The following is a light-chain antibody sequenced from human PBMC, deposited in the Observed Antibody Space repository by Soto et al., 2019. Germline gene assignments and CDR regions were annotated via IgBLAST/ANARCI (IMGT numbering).Light chain of an antibody. CDR3: CSYGGDYTPLL. Sequence: QSVLTQPRSVSGSPGQSVTISCTGTSSDVGGYNYVSWYQQHPGQAPKLMIYDVTKRPSGVPDRFSGSKSGNTASLSTSGLQAEDEADYYCCSYGGDYTPLLFGGGTKVTVL. V-gene: IGLV2-11*01. J-gene: IGLJ2*01. CDR1: SSDVGGYNY. CDR2: DVT.